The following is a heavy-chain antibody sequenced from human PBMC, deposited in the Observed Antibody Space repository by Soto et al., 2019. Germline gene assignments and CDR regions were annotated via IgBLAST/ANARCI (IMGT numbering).Heavy chain of an antibody. V-gene: IGHV3-30-3*01. Sequence: GGSLRLSCAASGFTFSSYAMHWVRQAPGKGLEWVAVISYDGSNKYYADSVKGRFTISRDNSKNTLYLQMNSLRAEDTAVYYCAGSYCSGGSCYSVFDYWGQGTLVTVSS. J-gene: IGHJ4*02. CDR2: ISYDGSNK. CDR1: GFTFSSYA. CDR3: AGSYCSGGSCYSVFDY. D-gene: IGHD2-15*01.